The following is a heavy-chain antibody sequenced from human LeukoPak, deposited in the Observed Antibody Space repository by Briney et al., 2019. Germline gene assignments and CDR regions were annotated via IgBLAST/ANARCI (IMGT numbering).Heavy chain of an antibody. J-gene: IGHJ5*02. V-gene: IGHV3-23*01. CDR3: VRPGYDH. CDR1: GFTFSSYA. CDR2: ISTIGSTT. Sequence: GGSLRLSCAASGFTFSSYAMSWVRQAPGKGLEWVSTISTIGSTTYYAASLKVRIPIPRHDSKNALYLQINSLRLEYPAVYYCVRPGYDHWPQGPLLPLPS. D-gene: IGHD5-12*01.